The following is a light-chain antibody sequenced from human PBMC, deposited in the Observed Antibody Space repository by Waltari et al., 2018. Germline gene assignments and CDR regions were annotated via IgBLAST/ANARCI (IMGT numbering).Light chain of an antibody. CDR2: EVT. J-gene: IGLJ2*01. Sequence: QSVLTQPPSASGFLGQSVAISCTGTSSDIGGYNYVSWYQQHPGKAPKLLIYEVTKRPSGVPDRFSGSRAGTTASLTVSGLQAEDEADYYCTSYAVTKVVFGGVTKLTVL. CDR3: TSYAVTKVV. CDR1: SSDIGGYNY. V-gene: IGLV2-8*01.